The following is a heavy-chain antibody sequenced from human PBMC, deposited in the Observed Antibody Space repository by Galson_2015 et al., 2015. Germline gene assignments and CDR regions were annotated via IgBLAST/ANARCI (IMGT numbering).Heavy chain of an antibody. V-gene: IGHV1-69*13. CDR3: ARTAREYCSSTSCWRYYYYYMDV. CDR2: IIPIFGTA. CDR1: GGTFSSYA. Sequence: SVKVSCKASGGTFSSYAISWVRQAPGQGLEWMGGIIPIFGTANYAQKFQGRVTITADESTSTAYMELSSLRSEDTAVYYCARTAREYCSSTSCWRYYYYYMDVWGKGTTVTVSS. J-gene: IGHJ6*03. D-gene: IGHD2-2*01.